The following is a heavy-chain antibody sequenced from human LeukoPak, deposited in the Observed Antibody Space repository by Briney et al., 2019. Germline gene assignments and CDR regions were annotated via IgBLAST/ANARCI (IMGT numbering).Heavy chain of an antibody. D-gene: IGHD5-24*01. CDR3: ARSGSLMATIDY. Sequence: GGSLRLSCATSGFTFSTYSMHWVRQAPGKGLEWVAVISYEGSNEYYADSVKGRFTISRDNSKNTLYLQMNSLRAEDTAVYYCARSGSLMATIDYWGQGTLVTVSS. V-gene: IGHV3-30-3*01. CDR1: GFTFSTYS. J-gene: IGHJ4*02. CDR2: ISYEGSNE.